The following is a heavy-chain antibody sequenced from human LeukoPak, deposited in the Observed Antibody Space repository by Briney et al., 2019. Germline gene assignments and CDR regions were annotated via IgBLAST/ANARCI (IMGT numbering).Heavy chain of an antibody. D-gene: IGHD7-27*01. V-gene: IGHV3-33*01. CDR1: GFTFSSYV. J-gene: IGHJ4*02. CDR3: ARDLRTGRYFDY. Sequence: PWGSLRLSCAASGFTFSSYVMHWVRQAPGQGLEWVAAIWYDATNKYYADSVKGRFTISRDNSKNTLYLQMNSLRAEDTSVYYCARDLRTGRYFDYWGQGTLVTVSS. CDR2: IWYDATNK.